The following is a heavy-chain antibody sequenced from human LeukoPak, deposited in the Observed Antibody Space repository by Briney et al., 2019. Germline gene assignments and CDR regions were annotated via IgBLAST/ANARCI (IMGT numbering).Heavy chain of an antibody. Sequence: SETLSLTCTVSGGSVSSGSYYWSWIRQPPGKGLERIGYIYYSGSTNYNPSLKSRVTISVDTSKNQFSLKLSSVTAADTAVYYCARVSRDGYNRIDYWGQGTLVTVSS. J-gene: IGHJ4*02. CDR1: GGSVSSGSYY. D-gene: IGHD5-24*01. CDR3: ARVSRDGYNRIDY. CDR2: IYYSGST. V-gene: IGHV4-61*01.